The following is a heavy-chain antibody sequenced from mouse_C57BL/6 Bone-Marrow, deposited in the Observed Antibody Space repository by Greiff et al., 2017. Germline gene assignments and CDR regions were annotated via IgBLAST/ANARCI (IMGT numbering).Heavy chain of an antibody. D-gene: IGHD2-3*01. CDR1: GYTFTSYW. CDR3: ARKDGYFLYYYAMDY. V-gene: IGHV1-59*01. J-gene: IGHJ4*01. CDR2: IDPSDSYT. Sequence: QVQLQQPGAELVRPGTSVKLSCKASGYTFTSYWMHWVKQRPGQGLEWIGVIDPSDSYTNYNQQFKGKATLTVDTSSSTAYMQLSSLTSEDSAVYYCARKDGYFLYYYAMDYWGQGTSVTVSS.